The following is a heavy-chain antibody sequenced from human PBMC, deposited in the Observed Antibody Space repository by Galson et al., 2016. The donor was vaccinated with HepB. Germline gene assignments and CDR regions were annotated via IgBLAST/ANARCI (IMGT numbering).Heavy chain of an antibody. CDR3: ARVRGWLQLGAFDI. CDR1: GFDFNDYY. V-gene: IGHV3-11*01. D-gene: IGHD5-24*01. CDR2: ISSTSHTV. Sequence: SLRLSCAASGFDFNDYYMTWIRQAPGKGLEWVSYISSTSHTVYYADSVRGRFTISRDNAKKSVYLQMNSLRAEDTAIYSCARVRGWLQLGAFDIWGQGTRVTVSS. J-gene: IGHJ3*02.